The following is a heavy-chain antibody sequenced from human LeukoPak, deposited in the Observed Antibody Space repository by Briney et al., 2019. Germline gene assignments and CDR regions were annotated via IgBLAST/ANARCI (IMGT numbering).Heavy chain of an antibody. CDR1: GYTIISYY. D-gene: IGHD2-2*03. V-gene: IGHV1-46*01. Sequence: ASVKVSCKASGYTIISYYMHWVRQAPGQGLEWMGVINPSGGSTAYAQQLQGRVTMTRDTSTSTVYMELSSLRSEDTAVYYCASHSLIGSTPFDYWGQGTLVTVSS. CDR2: INPSGGST. CDR3: ASHSLIGSTPFDY. J-gene: IGHJ4*02.